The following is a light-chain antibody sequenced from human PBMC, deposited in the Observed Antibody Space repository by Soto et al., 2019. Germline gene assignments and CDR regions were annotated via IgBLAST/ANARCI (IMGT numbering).Light chain of an antibody. CDR3: QKYNSALT. CDR1: QDISNY. J-gene: IGKJ5*01. V-gene: IGKV1-27*01. Sequence: DSQMTRSPSSLSASVGDRITITCRASQDISNYLAWYQQKPGKVPKLLIYSASTLQSGVPSRFSGSGSGTDFTLTISSLQAEDVATYFSQKYNSALTFGQGTRLEIK. CDR2: SAS.